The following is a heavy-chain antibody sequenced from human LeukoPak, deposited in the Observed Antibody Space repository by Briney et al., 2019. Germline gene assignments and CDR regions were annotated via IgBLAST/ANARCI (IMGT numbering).Heavy chain of an antibody. CDR2: IIGAGTT. Sequence: QPGGSLTLSCAASGFTFSIYALSWVRQAPGKGLEWISGIIGAGTTYYADSVKGRFTVSRDQASTTVFLRMNSLRAEDSAVYYCAKSPSSSIAARPDYYYYMDVWGKGTTVTVSS. CDR3: AKSPSSSIAARPDYYYYMDV. J-gene: IGHJ6*03. CDR1: GFTFSIYA. D-gene: IGHD6-6*01. V-gene: IGHV3-23*01.